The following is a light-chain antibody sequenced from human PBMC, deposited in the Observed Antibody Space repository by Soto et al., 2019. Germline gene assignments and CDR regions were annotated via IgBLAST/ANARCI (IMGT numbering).Light chain of an antibody. J-gene: IGKJ1*01. CDR3: QHYGSAPRT. CDR2: GAS. CDR1: QNIINQY. V-gene: IGKV3-20*01. Sequence: EIMLTQSPGTLSLSPGERATLSCRASQNIINQYIAWYQQRPGQAPRLLIHGASTRATGIPERFSGSGSGTDFNLTISSLDLDDVALYLCQHYGSAPRTFGQGTKVELK.